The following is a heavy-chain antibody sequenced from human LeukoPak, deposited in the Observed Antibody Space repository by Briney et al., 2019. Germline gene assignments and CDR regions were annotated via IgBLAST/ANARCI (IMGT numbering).Heavy chain of an antibody. J-gene: IGHJ3*02. CDR1: GGSFSGYY. V-gene: IGHV4-34*01. Sequence: PSETLSLTCAVYGGSFSGYYWSWIRQPPGKGLEWIGSIYYSGSTYYNPSLKSRVTISVDTSKNQFSLKLSSVTAADTAVYYCAREELLWFGELSDAFDIWGQGTMVTVSS. CDR2: IYYSGST. D-gene: IGHD3-10*01. CDR3: AREELLWFGELSDAFDI.